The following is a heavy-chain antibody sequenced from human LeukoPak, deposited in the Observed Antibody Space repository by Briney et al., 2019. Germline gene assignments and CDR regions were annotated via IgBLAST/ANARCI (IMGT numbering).Heavy chain of an antibody. CDR3: ARDPRYYYDSSGYYDKHFDY. CDR2: IKQDGSEK. D-gene: IGHD3-22*01. CDR1: GFTFSSYW. J-gene: IGHJ4*02. Sequence: PGGSLRLSCAASGFTFSSYWMSWVRQAPGKGLEWVANIKQDGSEKYYVDSVKGRFTISRDNAKNSLYLQMNSLRAEDTAVYYCARDPRYYYDSSGYYDKHFDYWGQGTLVTVSS. V-gene: IGHV3-7*01.